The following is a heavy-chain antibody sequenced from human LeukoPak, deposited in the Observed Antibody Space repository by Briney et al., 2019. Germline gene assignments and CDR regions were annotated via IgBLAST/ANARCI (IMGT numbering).Heavy chain of an antibody. CDR2: IYYSGST. J-gene: IGHJ3*02. CDR3: ARGPGGGSYSDAFDI. V-gene: IGHV4-59*01. CDR1: GGSISSYY. Sequence: SETLSLTCTVSGGSISSYYWSWIRQPPGKGLEWIGYIYYSGSTNYNPSPKSRVTISVDTSKNQFSLKLSSVTAADTAVYYCARGPGGGSYSDAFDIWGQGTMVTVSS. D-gene: IGHD1-26*01.